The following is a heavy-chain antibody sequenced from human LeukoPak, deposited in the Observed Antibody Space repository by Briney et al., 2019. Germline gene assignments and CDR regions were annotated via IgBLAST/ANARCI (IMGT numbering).Heavy chain of an antibody. CDR1: GYTFTGYY. V-gene: IGHV1-2*02. Sequence: ASVKVSCKASGYTFTGYYMHWVRQAPGQGLEWMGWINPNSGGTNYAQKFQGRVTMTRDASISTAYMELSRLRSDDTAVYYCARDRGTDRLRFLAYYYMDVWGKGTTVTVSS. D-gene: IGHD3-3*01. J-gene: IGHJ6*03. CDR3: ARDRGTDRLRFLAYYYMDV. CDR2: INPNSGGT.